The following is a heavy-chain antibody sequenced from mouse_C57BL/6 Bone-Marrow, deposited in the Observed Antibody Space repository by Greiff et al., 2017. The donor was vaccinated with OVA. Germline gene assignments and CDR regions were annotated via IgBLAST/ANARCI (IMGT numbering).Heavy chain of an antibody. V-gene: IGHV2-5*01. CDR1: GFPLPSFG. D-gene: IGHD3-1*01. CDR2: RWRGGST. J-gene: IGHJ4*01. CDR3: AKEGYGYAMDY. Sequence: VTLVESGPGLVQPSQSLSITCPFPGFPLPSFGLHWFRHSPGKGLEWLGVRWRGGSTEYNAAFMSRLSITKDNSKSQGFFKMNSLQADDTAIYYCAKEGYGYAMDYWGQGTSVTVSS.